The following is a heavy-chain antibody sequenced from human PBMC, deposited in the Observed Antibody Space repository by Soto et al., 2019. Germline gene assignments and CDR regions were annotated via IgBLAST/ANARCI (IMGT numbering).Heavy chain of an antibody. J-gene: IGHJ6*02. Sequence: ASVKVSCKASGYTFTSYPTHWVRQAPGQGLEWMGWIDAGNGNTKYSQKFRGRVAFTMDTSASTAYMDLSSLRAEDTAVYFCARAGYVYASLYYVIDVWGQGTMVTVSS. D-gene: IGHD2-2*01. CDR2: IDAGNGNT. CDR3: ARAGYVYASLYYVIDV. CDR1: GYTFTSYP. V-gene: IGHV1-3*01.